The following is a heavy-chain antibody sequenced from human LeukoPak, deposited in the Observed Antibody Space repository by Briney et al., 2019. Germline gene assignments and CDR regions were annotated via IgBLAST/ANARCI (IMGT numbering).Heavy chain of an antibody. CDR3: ARQPLHSTRWLRLDY. J-gene: IGHJ4*02. V-gene: IGHV4-59*08. D-gene: IGHD6-19*01. CDR2: IYYSGST. Sequence: KPSQSLSLTCTVSGGSISNYYWSWIRQPAGKGLEWIGYIYYSGSTNYNPSLKSRVTISVDTSKNQFSLKLSSVTAADTAVYYCARQPLHSTRWLRLDYWGQGTLVTVSS. CDR1: GGSISNYY.